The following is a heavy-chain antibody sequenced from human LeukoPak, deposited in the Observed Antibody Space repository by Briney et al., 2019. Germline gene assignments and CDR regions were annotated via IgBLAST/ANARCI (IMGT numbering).Heavy chain of an antibody. CDR1: GYTFTGYD. J-gene: IGHJ4*02. CDR3: ARASGDFWSGYYDY. CDR2: MNPNSDNT. D-gene: IGHD3-3*01. Sequence: ASVKVSCKASGYTFTGYDISWVRQATGQGLEWMGWMNPNSDNTGYAQKFQGRLTITRNTSISTAYMELSSLRSEDTAVYYCARASGDFWSGYYDYWGQGTLVTVSS. V-gene: IGHV1-8*03.